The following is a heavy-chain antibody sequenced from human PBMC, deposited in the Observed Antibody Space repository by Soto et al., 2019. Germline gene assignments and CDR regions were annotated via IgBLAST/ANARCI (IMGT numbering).Heavy chain of an antibody. J-gene: IGHJ6*02. V-gene: IGHV3-48*03. CDR3: ARGRGSYVPFYYYYGMDV. CDR1: GFTFSSYE. Sequence: PGGSLRLSCAASGFTFSSYEMNWVRQAPGKGLEWVSYISSSGSTIYYADSVEGRFTISRDNAKNSLYLQMSSLRAEDTAVYYCARGRGSYVPFYYYYGMDVWGQGTTVTVSS. D-gene: IGHD1-26*01. CDR2: ISSSGSTI.